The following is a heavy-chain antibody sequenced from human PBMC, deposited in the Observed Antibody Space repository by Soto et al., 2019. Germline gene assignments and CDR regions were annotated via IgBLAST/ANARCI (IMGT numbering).Heavy chain of an antibody. V-gene: IGHV4-39*01. CDR1: GGSISSSSYY. Sequence: QLQLQESGPGLVKPSETLSLTCTVSGGSISSSSYYWGWIRQPPGKGLEWIGSIYYSGSTYYNPSLKSRVTISVDTSKNQFSLKLSSVTAADTAVYYCARHGPLYSSGWYVDWGQGTLVTVSS. J-gene: IGHJ4*02. D-gene: IGHD6-19*01. CDR2: IYYSGST. CDR3: ARHGPLYSSGWYVD.